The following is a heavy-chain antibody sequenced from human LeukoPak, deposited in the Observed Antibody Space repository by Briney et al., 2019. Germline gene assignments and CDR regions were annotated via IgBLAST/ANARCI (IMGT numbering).Heavy chain of an antibody. CDR2: INPNSGGT. CDR1: GYTFTGYY. D-gene: IGHD4-17*01. J-gene: IGHJ4*02. CDR3: ATEVVGYGDVHYFDS. Sequence: ASVKVSCKASGYTFTGYYMHWVRQAPGQGLEWMGCINPNSGGTNYAQKFRGRVTMTRNTSISTAYIELSRMRSDDTAVYYCATEVVGYGDVHYFDSWGQGTLVTVSS. V-gene: IGHV1-2*02.